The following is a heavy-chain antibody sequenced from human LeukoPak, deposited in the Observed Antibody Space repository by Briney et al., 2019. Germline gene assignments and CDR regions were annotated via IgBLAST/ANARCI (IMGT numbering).Heavy chain of an antibody. D-gene: IGHD5-18*01. CDR3: ARRRIKLALDP. CDR2: INHSGST. V-gene: IGHV4-34*01. J-gene: IGHJ5*02. CDR1: GGSFSGYY. Sequence: SETLSLTCAVYGGSFSGYYWSWIRQPPGKGLEWIGEINHSGSTNYNPSLKSRVTISVDTSKNQFSLKLSSVTAADTAVCYCARRRIKLALDPWGQGTLVTVSS.